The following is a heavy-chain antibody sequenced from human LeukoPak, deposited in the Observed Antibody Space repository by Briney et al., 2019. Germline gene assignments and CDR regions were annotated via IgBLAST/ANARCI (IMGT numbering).Heavy chain of an antibody. V-gene: IGHV3-23*01. J-gene: IGHJ4*02. CDR3: ARDRAAFDS. D-gene: IGHD6-25*01. Sequence: LPGGSLRLSCAASGFTFSSFPMSWVRQAPGKGRQWVSGITGRGGNTYYADSVEGRFTISRDNSKDTLSLQMDSLRAEDTAVYYCARDRAAFDSWGQGTLVTVSS. CDR1: GFTFSSFP. CDR2: ITGRGGNT.